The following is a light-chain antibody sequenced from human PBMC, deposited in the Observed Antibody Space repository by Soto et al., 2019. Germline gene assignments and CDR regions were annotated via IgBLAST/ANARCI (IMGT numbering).Light chain of an antibody. J-gene: IGKJ1*01. Sequence: EIVMTQSPATLSVSPGERATLSFRASQSVSSYLAWYQQKPGQAPRLLIYDASTRATGIPARFSGSGSGTDFTLTITSLEPEDFAVYYCQQRSNWPPTFGQGTKVDIK. CDR3: QQRSNWPPT. V-gene: IGKV3-11*01. CDR1: QSVSSY. CDR2: DAS.